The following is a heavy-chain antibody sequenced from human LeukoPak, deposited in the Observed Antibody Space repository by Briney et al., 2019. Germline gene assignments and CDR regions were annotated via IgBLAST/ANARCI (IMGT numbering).Heavy chain of an antibody. J-gene: IGHJ4*02. D-gene: IGHD6-19*01. CDR3: ASRIAVSKFDY. CDR2: IYYTGST. CDR1: GGSIRSNSYY. Sequence: SETLSLTCTVSGGSIRSNSYYWGWIRQPPGKGLEWLGNIYYTGSTYYNPSLKSRVTISVDTSKNQFSLRLSSVTAADTAVYYCASRIAVSKFDYWGQGTLVTVSS. V-gene: IGHV4-39*07.